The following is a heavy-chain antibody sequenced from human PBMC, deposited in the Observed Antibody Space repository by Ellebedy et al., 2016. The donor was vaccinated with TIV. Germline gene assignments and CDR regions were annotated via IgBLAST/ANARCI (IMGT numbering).Heavy chain of an antibody. V-gene: IGHV4-59*12. CDR2: FYYSGST. CDR1: GGSFSSYF. Sequence: SETLSLTCTVSGGSFSSYFWTWVRQPPGKGLEYIGYFYYSGSTYYNPSLKSRVIISVDTSKNQFSLKLNSVTAADTAVYYCARGPLGTGSAFDIWGQGAMVTVSS. J-gene: IGHJ3*02. CDR3: ARGPLGTGSAFDI.